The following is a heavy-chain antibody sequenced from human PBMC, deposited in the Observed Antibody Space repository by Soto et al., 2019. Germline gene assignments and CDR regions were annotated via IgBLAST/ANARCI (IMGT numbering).Heavy chain of an antibody. CDR3: ARGVGYATPDYYYYGMDV. CDR2: IYYSGST. J-gene: IGHJ6*02. V-gene: IGHV4-61*01. CDR1: DGSISSSSCS. Sequence: TLPPTCTVEDGSISSSSCSWSWLQQPPGKGLEWIGYIYYSGSTNYNPSLKSRVTISVDTSKNQFSLKLSSVTAADTAVYYCARGVGYATPDYYYYGMDVWGQGTTVTVSS. D-gene: IGHD2-2*01.